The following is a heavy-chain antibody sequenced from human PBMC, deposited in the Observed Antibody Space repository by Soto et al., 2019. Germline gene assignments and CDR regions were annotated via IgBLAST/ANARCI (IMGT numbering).Heavy chain of an antibody. Sequence: GGSLRLSCTASGFTFISYAMSWVRQAPGKELEWVSTISGNSGKTNYAESVKGRFSISRDNSKNTVHLQLDSLRAEDTAVYFCAKLGFVLMELYYFHQWGHGTLVTVSS. D-gene: IGHD2-8*01. J-gene: IGHJ4*01. V-gene: IGHV3-23*01. CDR3: AKLGFVLMELYYFHQ. CDR1: GFTFISYA. CDR2: ISGNSGKT.